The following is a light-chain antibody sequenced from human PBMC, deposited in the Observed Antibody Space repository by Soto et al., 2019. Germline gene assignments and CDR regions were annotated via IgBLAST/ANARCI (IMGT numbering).Light chain of an antibody. Sequence: EIVLTQSPATLSLSPGERATLSCRASQSVSSYLAWYQQKPGQAPRLLIYDASNRATGIPARFSGSGSGTDFTLTISSLEPEDCAVYYCQQRSNWPPTFGGGTKVESK. CDR3: QQRSNWPPT. J-gene: IGKJ4*01. CDR1: QSVSSY. CDR2: DAS. V-gene: IGKV3-11*01.